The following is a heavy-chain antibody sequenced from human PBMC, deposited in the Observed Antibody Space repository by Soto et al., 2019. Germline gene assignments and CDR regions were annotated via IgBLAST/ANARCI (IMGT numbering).Heavy chain of an antibody. CDR1: GFTFSSYG. Sequence: GGSLRLSCAASGFTFSSYGMHWVRQAPGKGLEWVAVIWYDGSNKYYADSVKGRFTISRDNSKNTLYLQMNSLRAEDTAVYYCAREGQLVPHGMDVWGQGTTVTVSS. CDR3: AREGQLVPHGMDV. D-gene: IGHD6-6*01. J-gene: IGHJ6*02. CDR2: IWYDGSNK. V-gene: IGHV3-33*01.